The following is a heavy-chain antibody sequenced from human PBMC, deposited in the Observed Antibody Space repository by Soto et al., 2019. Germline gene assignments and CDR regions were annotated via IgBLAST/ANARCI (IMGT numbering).Heavy chain of an antibody. CDR1: GFTFSTYA. D-gene: IGHD2-8*01. CDR3: ARDRCTNGVCYAPSDY. J-gene: IGHJ4*02. V-gene: IGHV3-64*01. Sequence: EVHLAESGGGLVQPGGSLRLSCATSGFTFSTYAMHWVRQAPGKGLEYVSAISSNGRSTYYANSVKGRFTISRDNSKNTLYLQMDSLRAEDMAVYYCARDRCTNGVCYAPSDYWGQGTLVTVSS. CDR2: ISSNGRST.